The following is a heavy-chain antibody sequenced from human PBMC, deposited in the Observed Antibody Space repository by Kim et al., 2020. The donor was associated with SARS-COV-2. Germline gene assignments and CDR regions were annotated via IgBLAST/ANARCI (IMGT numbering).Heavy chain of an antibody. V-gene: IGHV4-30-2*05. Sequence: PSLKSRVNIAVDTSKNQFSLKLSSVTAADTAVYYCARGPLGYCSSTSCPWGQGTLVTVSS. CDR3: ARGPLGYCSSTSCP. J-gene: IGHJ5*02. D-gene: IGHD2-2*01.